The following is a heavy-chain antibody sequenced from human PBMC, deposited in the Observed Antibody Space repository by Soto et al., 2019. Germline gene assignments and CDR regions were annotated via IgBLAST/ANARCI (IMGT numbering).Heavy chain of an antibody. CDR2: ISNSDDST. CDR1: GFTFSRHA. Sequence: EVQLLESGGGLVQPGGSLRLAGTTSGFTFSRHAMTWVRQAPGRVLQWVSSISNSDDSTYYAASVKGRFTISRDISRSTLYLQMDSLRAEDTAVYYCAKGYGDSDSWGQGTQVTVSS. J-gene: IGHJ4*02. CDR3: AKGYGDSDS. D-gene: IGHD4-17*01. V-gene: IGHV3-23*01.